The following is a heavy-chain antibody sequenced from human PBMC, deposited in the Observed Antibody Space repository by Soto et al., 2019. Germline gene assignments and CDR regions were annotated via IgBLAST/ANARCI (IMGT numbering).Heavy chain of an antibody. CDR2: ISYDGSNK. Sequence: GGSLRLSCAASGFTFSSYAMHWVRQAPGKGLEWVAVISYDGSNKYYADSVKGRFTISRDNSKNTLYLQMNSLRAEDTAVYYCAREFPGIAAAGTMGMDVWGQGTTVTVSS. CDR3: AREFPGIAAAGTMGMDV. CDR1: GFTFSSYA. D-gene: IGHD6-13*01. J-gene: IGHJ6*02. V-gene: IGHV3-30-3*01.